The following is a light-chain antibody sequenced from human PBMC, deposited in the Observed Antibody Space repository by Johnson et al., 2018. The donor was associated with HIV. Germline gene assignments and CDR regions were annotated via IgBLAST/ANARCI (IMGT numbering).Light chain of an antibody. V-gene: IGLV1-51*02. CDR1: SSNIGNNY. Sequence: QSILTQPPSVSAAPGQKVTISCSGSSSNIGNNYVSWYQQLPGTAPKLLIYENNKRPSGIPDRFSGSKSGTSATLGITGLQTGDEADYYCGTWDSSLSAGGVVFGTVTKCNVL. CDR2: ENN. J-gene: IGLJ1*01. CDR3: GTWDSSLSAGGVV.